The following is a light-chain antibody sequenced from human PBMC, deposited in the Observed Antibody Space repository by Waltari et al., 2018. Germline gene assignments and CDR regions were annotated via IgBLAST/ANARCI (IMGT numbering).Light chain of an antibody. CDR1: SSDVGGYNY. Sequence: QSALTQPASVSGSPGQSITISCTGTSSDVGGYNYVSWYQQHPGKAPKLMIYDVSNRPSGVSNRVSGSKSGNTASLTISGLQAEDEADYYCSSYTSSLVVFGGGTKLTVL. J-gene: IGLJ2*01. CDR2: DVS. V-gene: IGLV2-14*03. CDR3: SSYTSSLVV.